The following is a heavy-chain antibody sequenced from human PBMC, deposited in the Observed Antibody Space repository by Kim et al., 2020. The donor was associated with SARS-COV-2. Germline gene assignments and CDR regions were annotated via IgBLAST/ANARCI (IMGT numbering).Heavy chain of an antibody. Sequence: SETLSLTCTVSGGSISSETYYWGWICQSPGKGLEWIGSIHYGGSVYHNPSLKSRVTMSVDTSKNLFSLNLRSVTAADTAVYYCARRTDASTSFYSFDYWG. CDR1: GGSISSETYY. CDR3: ARRTDASTSFYSFDY. J-gene: IGHJ4*01. D-gene: IGHD2-8*01. CDR2: IHYGGSV. V-gene: IGHV4-39*02.